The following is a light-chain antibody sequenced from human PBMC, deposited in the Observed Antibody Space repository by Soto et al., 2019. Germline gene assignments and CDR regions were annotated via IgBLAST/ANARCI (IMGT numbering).Light chain of an antibody. CDR1: QSISSW. V-gene: IGKV1-5*01. CDR3: QQSNSYSRT. Sequence: DIQMTQSPSTLSASVGDRVTITCRASQSISSWLAWYQQKPGKAPKLLIYDASSLESGVPSRVSGSGAGTEFTLTISSLQPDEFATYYCQQSNSYSRTFGQGTKVDIK. CDR2: DAS. J-gene: IGKJ1*01.